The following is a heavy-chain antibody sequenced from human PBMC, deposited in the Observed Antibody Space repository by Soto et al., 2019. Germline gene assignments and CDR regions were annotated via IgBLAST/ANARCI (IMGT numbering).Heavy chain of an antibody. CDR3: ARIIGYCRNNDCSWTFDI. J-gene: IGHJ3*02. CDR2: FYSGDSTS. CDR1: GYSFISYW. Sequence: PGESLKISCKTSGYSFISYWVAWVRQKPGKGLAWVGPFYSGDSTSTYSPSFQAQFIISVDKSISTAYLHLSSLKASDTAIYYCARIIGYCRNNDCSWTFDIWGQGAMVTVSS. D-gene: IGHD2-2*03. V-gene: IGHV5-51*01.